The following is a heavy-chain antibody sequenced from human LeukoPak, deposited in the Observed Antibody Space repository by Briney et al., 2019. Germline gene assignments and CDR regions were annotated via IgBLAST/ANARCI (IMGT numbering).Heavy chain of an antibody. J-gene: IGHJ4*02. V-gene: IGHV4-61*01. CDR1: GGSISSSSYY. Sequence: PSETLSLTCTVSGGSISSSSYYWSWIRQPPGKGLEWIGYIYYSGSTNYNPSLKSRVTISVDTSKNQFSLKLSSVTAADTAVYYCASREATKGGFGYFDYWGQGTLVTVSS. D-gene: IGHD1-26*01. CDR2: IYYSGST. CDR3: ASREATKGGFGYFDY.